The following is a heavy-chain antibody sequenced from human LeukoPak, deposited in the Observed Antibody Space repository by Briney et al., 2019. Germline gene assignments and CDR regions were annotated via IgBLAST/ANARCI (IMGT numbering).Heavy chain of an antibody. CDR1: GGSISSYY. J-gene: IGHJ3*02. Sequence: PSETLSLTCTVSGGSISSYYWSCIRQPPGKGLEWIGYIYYSGSTNYNPSLKSRVTISVDTSKNQFSLKLSSVTAADTAVYYCARGGDYYDSSGNIPYAFDIWGQGTMVTVSS. D-gene: IGHD3-22*01. V-gene: IGHV4-59*01. CDR3: ARGGDYYDSSGNIPYAFDI. CDR2: IYYSGST.